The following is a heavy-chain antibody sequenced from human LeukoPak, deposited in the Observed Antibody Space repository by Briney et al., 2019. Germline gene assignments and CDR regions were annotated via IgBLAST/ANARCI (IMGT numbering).Heavy chain of an antibody. CDR3: ARVSGPHYDILTGYYTPNLYCYYMDV. D-gene: IGHD3-9*01. CDR2: IIPIFGTA. J-gene: IGHJ6*03. CDR1: GGTFSSYA. Sequence: GSSVKVSCKASGGTFSSYAISWVRQAPGQGLEWMGRIIPIFGTANYAQKFQGRVTITTDESTSTAYMELSSLRSEDTAVYYCARVSGPHYDILTGYYTPNLYCYYMDVWGKGTTVTVSS. V-gene: IGHV1-69*05.